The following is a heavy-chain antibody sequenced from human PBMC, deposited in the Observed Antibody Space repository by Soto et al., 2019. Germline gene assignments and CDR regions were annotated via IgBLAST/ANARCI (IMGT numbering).Heavy chain of an antibody. D-gene: IGHD6-19*01. V-gene: IGHV3-23*01. CDR1: GFTFSNYA. CDR2: ISGSGDIT. J-gene: IGHJ4*02. Sequence: EVQLLESGGNLVQPGGSLRLSCAASGFTFSNYAMSWVRQAPGKGLEWVSVISGSGDITYYADSVKGRFTISRDNSKNTLYLQMNSLRAEDTAVYYCAKRTSGWYFDYWGQGTLVTVSS. CDR3: AKRTSGWYFDY.